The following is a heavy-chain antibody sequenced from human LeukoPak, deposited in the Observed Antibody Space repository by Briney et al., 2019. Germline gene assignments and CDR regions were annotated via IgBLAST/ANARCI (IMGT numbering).Heavy chain of an antibody. CDR1: GYTFTGYY. J-gene: IGHJ5*02. V-gene: IGHV1-2*02. Sequence: GASVKVSCKASGYTFTGYYMHWVRQAPGQGLEWMGWINPNSGGTNYAQKFQGRVTMTRDTSISTAYMELSRLRSDDTAVYYCARDPKSSIAAAGTSEFDPWGQGTLVTVSS. CDR2: INPNSGGT. D-gene: IGHD6-13*01. CDR3: ARDPKSSIAAAGTSEFDP.